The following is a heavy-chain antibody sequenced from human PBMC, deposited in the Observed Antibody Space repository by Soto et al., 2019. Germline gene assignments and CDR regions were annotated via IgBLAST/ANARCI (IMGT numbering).Heavy chain of an antibody. J-gene: IGHJ4*02. Sequence: SVXXSCKTSXYTXXXXGXXWVRQAPGQGLEWIGWISGYNGNTNYAQRFQGRVTMTTDTSTSTAYMELRSLRSDDTAVYYCAREGQLGYWGQGTLVTVSS. V-gene: IGHV1-18*01. CDR2: ISGYNGNT. CDR1: XYTXXXXG. D-gene: IGHD6-6*01. CDR3: AREGQLGY.